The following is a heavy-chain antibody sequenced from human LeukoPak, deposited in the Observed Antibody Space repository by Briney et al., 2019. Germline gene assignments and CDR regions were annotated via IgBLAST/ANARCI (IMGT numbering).Heavy chain of an antibody. J-gene: IGHJ4*02. Sequence: GGSLRLSCAASGFTLSRYAMSWVRQAPGKGLEWVSAISGSGGSTYYADSVKGRFTISRDNSKNTLYLQMNSLRAEDTAVYYCAKVSKLYDYVWGSYGPPYYFDYWGQGTLVTVSS. CDR3: AKVSKLYDYVWGSYGPPYYFDY. D-gene: IGHD3-16*01. CDR2: ISGSGGST. CDR1: GFTLSRYA. V-gene: IGHV3-23*01.